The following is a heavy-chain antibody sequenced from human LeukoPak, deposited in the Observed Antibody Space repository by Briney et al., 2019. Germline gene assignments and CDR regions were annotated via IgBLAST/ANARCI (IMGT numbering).Heavy chain of an antibody. CDR3: ARINYVWGSYGGYYFDY. Sequence: SETLSLTCTVSGYSISSGYYWGWIRQPPGKGLEWIGSIYHSGSTYYNPSLKSRVTISVDTSKNQFSLKLSSVTAADTAVYYCARINYVWGSYGGYYFDYWGQGTLVTVSS. D-gene: IGHD3-16*01. J-gene: IGHJ4*02. V-gene: IGHV4-38-2*02. CDR1: GYSISSGYY. CDR2: IYHSGST.